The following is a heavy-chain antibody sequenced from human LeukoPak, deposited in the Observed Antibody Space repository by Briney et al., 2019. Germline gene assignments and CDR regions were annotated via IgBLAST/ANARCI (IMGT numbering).Heavy chain of an antibody. CDR2: ISDSGGNT. Sequence: GGSLRLSCAASGFTFSSYAMTWVRQAPGKGLGWVSTISDSGGNTYYADSVAGRFTNSRGNSWDTLYLQMNSLRADDTAVYFCARGGFLGPDYWGQGTLVTVSS. CDR1: GFTFSSYA. V-gene: IGHV3-23*01. D-gene: IGHD3-16*01. CDR3: ARGGFLGPDY. J-gene: IGHJ4*02.